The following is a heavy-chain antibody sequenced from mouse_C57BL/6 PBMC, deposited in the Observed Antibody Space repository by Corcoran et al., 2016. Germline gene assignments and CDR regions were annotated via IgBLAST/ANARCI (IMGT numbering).Heavy chain of an antibody. CDR3: ARYYYFDY. Sequence: QIQLQQSGPELVKPGASVKISCKASGYTFTDYYINWVKQRPGQGLEWIGWNYPGRGNTKYNEKFKGKATSTVDTSSSTAYMQHSSLTSEDSAVYVFARYYYFDYWGQGTTLTVSS. CDR1: GYTFTDYY. J-gene: IGHJ2*01. CDR2: NYPGRGNT. V-gene: IGHV1-84*01.